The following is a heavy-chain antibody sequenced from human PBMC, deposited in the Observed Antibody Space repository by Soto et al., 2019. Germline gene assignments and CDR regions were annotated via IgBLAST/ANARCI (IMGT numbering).Heavy chain of an antibody. D-gene: IGHD1-1*01. CDR1: GGSISSGGYP. CDR2: IYHSGST. V-gene: IGHV4-30-2*01. J-gene: IGHJ4*02. Sequence: SETLSLTCAVSGGSISSGGYPWSWIRQPPGKGLEWIGYIYHSGSTYYNPSLKSRVTISVDRSKNQFSLKLSSVTAADTAVYYCARDQGTGDFDYWGQGTLVTVSS. CDR3: ARDQGTGDFDY.